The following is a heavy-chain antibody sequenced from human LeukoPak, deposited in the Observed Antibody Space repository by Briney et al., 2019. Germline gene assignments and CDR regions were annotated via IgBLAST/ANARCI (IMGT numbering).Heavy chain of an antibody. D-gene: IGHD2-2*01. CDR1: GYSISSGYY. J-gene: IGHJ4*02. Sequence: SETLSLTCTVSGYSISSGYYWGWIRQPPGKGLEWIGSIYYSGSTYYNPSLKSRVTISVDTSKNQFSLKLSSVTAADTAVYYCARDSGIYCSSTSCPNDYWGQGTLVTVSS. CDR2: IYYSGST. CDR3: ARDSGIYCSSTSCPNDY. V-gene: IGHV4-38-2*02.